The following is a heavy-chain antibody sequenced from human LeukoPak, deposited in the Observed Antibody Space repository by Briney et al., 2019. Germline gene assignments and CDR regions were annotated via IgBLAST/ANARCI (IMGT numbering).Heavy chain of an antibody. V-gene: IGHV1-2*02. CDR2: INPNSGGT. Sequence: PSVKVSCKASGYTFTGYYMPWVRQAPGQGLEWMGWINPNSGGTNYAQKFQRRVTITRDSSISTAYIELRRLRSDDTSVYYCARDLFYDFWSGYYYYYMDVWGKGTTVTVSS. J-gene: IGHJ6*03. CDR3: ARDLFYDFWSGYYYYYMDV. D-gene: IGHD3-3*01. CDR1: GYTFTGYY.